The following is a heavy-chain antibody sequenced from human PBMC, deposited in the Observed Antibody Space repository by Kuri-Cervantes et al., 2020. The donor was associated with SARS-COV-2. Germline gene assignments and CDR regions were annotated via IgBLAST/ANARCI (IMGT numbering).Heavy chain of an antibody. CDR1: DFTFSDYY. CDR3: ARERGLRGWFDP. Sequence: GGSLRLSCAASDFTFSDYYMSWVRQAPGKGLEWVSVIYSGGSTYYADSVKGRFTISRDNSKNTLYLQMNSLRAEDTAVYYCARERGLRGWFDPWGQGTLVTVSS. CDR2: IYSGGST. J-gene: IGHJ5*02. V-gene: IGHV3-53*01.